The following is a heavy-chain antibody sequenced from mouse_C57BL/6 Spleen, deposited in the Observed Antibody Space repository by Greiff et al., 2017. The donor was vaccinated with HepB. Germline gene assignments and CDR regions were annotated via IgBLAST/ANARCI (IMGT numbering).Heavy chain of an antibody. CDR3: ASRAAQGYAMDY. J-gene: IGHJ4*01. CDR2: IWGVGST. Sequence: VQLKESGPGLVAPSQSLSITCTVSGFSLTSYGVDWVRQSPGKGLEWLGVIWGVGSTNYNSALKSRLSISNDNSKSQVFLQMNRLQTDDTAMYYCASRAAQGYAMDYWGQGPSVTVSS. D-gene: IGHD3-2*02. CDR1: GFSLTSYG. V-gene: IGHV2-6*01.